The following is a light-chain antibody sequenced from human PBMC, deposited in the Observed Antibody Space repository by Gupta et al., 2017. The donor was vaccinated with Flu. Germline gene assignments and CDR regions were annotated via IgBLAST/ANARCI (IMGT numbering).Light chain of an antibody. J-gene: IGLJ2*01. V-gene: IGLV1-44*01. CDR2: SNN. CDR3: AAWDDSMNGVV. Sequence: QSVLTPPPSPSGTPGQRVTISCSGSSSNIGSNTVNWYQQLPGTAPKLLIYSNNRRPSGVPDRFSGSKSGTSASLAISGLQYEDEADYYCAAWDDSMNGVVFGGGTKLTVL. CDR1: SSNIGSNT.